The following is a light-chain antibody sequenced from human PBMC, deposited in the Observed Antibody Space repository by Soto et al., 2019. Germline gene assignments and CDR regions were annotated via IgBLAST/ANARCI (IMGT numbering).Light chain of an antibody. V-gene: IGLV2-11*01. Sequence: QSALTQPRSVSGSPGQSVTISCTGTSNDVGGYNYVSWYQQHPGKAPKLLISDVNKRPSGVPDRFSGSKSGNTASLIISGLQAEDEAEYYCCSYAGRSTWVFGGGTKLTVL. CDR1: SNDVGGYNY. J-gene: IGLJ3*02. CDR3: CSYAGRSTWV. CDR2: DVN.